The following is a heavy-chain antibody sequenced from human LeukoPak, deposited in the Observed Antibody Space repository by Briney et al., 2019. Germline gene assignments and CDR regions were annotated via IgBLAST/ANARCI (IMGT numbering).Heavy chain of an antibody. D-gene: IGHD2-15*01. CDR3: ARAGYCSGGSCYDAFDI. CDR1: GGSISSGGYY. V-gene: IGHV4-31*03. Sequence: PSQTLSLTCTVSGGSISSGGYYWRWIRQHPRKGLEWIGYIYYSGSTYYIPSLKSRVTISVDTSKNQFSLKLSSVTAADTAVYYCARAGYCSGGSCYDAFDIWGQGTMVTVSS. CDR2: IYYSGST. J-gene: IGHJ3*02.